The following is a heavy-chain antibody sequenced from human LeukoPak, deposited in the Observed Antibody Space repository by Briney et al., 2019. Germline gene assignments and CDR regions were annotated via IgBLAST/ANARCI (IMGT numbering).Heavy chain of an antibody. J-gene: IGHJ4*02. CDR3: AREVSGSTPLGY. V-gene: IGHV1-69*04. CDR1: GGTFSSYT. CDR2: IIPILGIA. D-gene: IGHD6-19*01. Sequence: SVKVSCKASGGTFSSYTISWVRQAPGKGLEWMGRIIPILGIANYAQKFQGRVTITADKSTSTAYMELSSLRSEDTAVYSCAREVSGSTPLGYWGRGTLVSVSS.